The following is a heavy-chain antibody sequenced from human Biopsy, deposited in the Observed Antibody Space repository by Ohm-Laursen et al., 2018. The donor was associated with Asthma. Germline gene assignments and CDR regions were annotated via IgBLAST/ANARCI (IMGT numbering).Heavy chain of an antibody. J-gene: IGHJ5*02. CDR2: INPNRGGT. D-gene: IGHD6-13*01. CDR3: ARGQKSAGDRWFDP. Sequence: ASVKASRKVSGYTFIGCHIHWMRQAPGQGLEWMGRINPNRGGTNYAQKFQGRVTMTRDTSISTAYMEVSRLRSDDTAVYYCARGQKSAGDRWFDPWGQGTLVTVSS. V-gene: IGHV1-2*06. CDR1: GYTFIGCH.